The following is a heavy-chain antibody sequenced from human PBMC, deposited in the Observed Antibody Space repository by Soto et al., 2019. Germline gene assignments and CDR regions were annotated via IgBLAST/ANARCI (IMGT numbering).Heavy chain of an antibody. D-gene: IGHD3-22*01. CDR3: ARATPDNYYDSSSYYWAVFDY. V-gene: IGHV4-30-2*01. CDR1: GGSISSGGYS. Sequence: QLQLQESGSGLVKPSQTLSLTCAVSGGSISSGGYSWSWIRQPPGKGLEWIGYIYHSGSTYYNPSLKRRVTISVDRSNNQFSLKLSSVTAADTAVYYCARATPDNYYDSSSYYWAVFDYWGQGTLVTVSS. CDR2: IYHSGST. J-gene: IGHJ4*02.